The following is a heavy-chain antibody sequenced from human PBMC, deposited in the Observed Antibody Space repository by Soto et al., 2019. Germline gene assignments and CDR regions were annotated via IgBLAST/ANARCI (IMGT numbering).Heavy chain of an antibody. V-gene: IGHV3-30*18. CDR1: GFTFSSYG. Sequence: GGSLRLSCAASGFTFSSYGMHWVRQAPGKGLEWVAVISYDGSNKYYADSVKGRFTISRDNSKNTLYLQMNSLRAEDTAVYYCEKDATDDSRSNRFDPWGQGTLVTVSS. J-gene: IGHJ5*02. CDR3: EKDATDDSRSNRFDP. D-gene: IGHD6-6*01. CDR2: ISYDGSNK.